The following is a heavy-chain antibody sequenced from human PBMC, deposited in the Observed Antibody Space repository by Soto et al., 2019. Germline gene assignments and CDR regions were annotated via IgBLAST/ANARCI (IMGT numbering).Heavy chain of an antibody. CDR3: ANNGGQPYGDYVSFDY. V-gene: IGHV3-23*01. D-gene: IGHD4-17*01. CDR1: GFTFSSYA. CDR2: ISGSGGST. Sequence: GGSLRLSCAASGFTFSSYAMSWVRQAPGKGLEWVSAISGSGGSTYYADSVKGRFTISRDNSKNTLYLQMNSLRAEDTAVYYCANNGGQPYGDYVSFDYWGQGTLVTVSS. J-gene: IGHJ4*02.